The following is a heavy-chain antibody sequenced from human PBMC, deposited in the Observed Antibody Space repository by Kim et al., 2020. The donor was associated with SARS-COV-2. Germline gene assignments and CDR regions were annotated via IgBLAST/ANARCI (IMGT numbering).Heavy chain of an antibody. CDR1: GYTFTSYA. CDR3: ARPIGRLTVTRGNWFDP. V-gene: IGHV1-3*01. J-gene: IGHJ5*02. CDR2: INAGNGNT. Sequence: ASVKVSCKASGYTFTSYAMHWVRQAPGQRLEWMGWINAGNGNTKYSQKFQGRVTITRDTSASTAYMELSSLRSEDTAVYYCARPIGRLTVTRGNWFDPWGQGTLVTVSS. D-gene: IGHD4-17*01.